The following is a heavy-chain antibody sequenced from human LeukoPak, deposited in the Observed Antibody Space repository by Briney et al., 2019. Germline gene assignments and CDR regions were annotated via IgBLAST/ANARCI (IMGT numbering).Heavy chain of an antibody. CDR3: ARYCSGRSRYSFDY. CDR2: IYYSGST. CDR1: GGSISSYY. D-gene: IGHD2-15*01. J-gene: IGHJ4*02. Sequence: PSETLSLTCTVSGGSISSYYWSWIRQPPGKGLEWIGYIYYSGSTKYNPSLKSRVTISVDTSKNQFSLKLSSVTAADTAVYYCARYCSGRSRYSFDYWGQGSLVTVSS. V-gene: IGHV4-59*01.